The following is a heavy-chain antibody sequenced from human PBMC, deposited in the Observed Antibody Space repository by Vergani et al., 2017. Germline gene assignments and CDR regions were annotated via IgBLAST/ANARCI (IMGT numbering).Heavy chain of an antibody. V-gene: IGHV1-69*01. D-gene: IGHD3-22*01. Sequence: QVQLVQSGAEVKKPGSSVKVSCKASGGTFSSYAISWVRQAPGQGLEWMGGIIPIFGTANYAQKFQGRVTITADESTSTAYMELSSLRSEDTAGYYCARDYYYYDSSGYYPTFDYWGQGTLVTVSS. CDR3: ARDYYYYDSSGYYPTFDY. CDR1: GGTFSSYA. CDR2: IIPIFGTA. J-gene: IGHJ4*02.